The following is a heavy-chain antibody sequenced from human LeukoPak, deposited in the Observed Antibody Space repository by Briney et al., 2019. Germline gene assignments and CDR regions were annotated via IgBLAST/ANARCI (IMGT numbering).Heavy chain of an antibody. Sequence: ASVKVSCKASGYTFTSYDINWVRQATGQGLEWMGWMNPNSGNTGYAQKFQGRVTMTRNTSISTAYMELSSLRSKDTAVYYCARVGKSRYYDSSGYYYVLYYWGQGTLVTVSS. CDR2: MNPNSGNT. V-gene: IGHV1-8*01. CDR1: GYTFTSYD. D-gene: IGHD3-22*01. CDR3: ARVGKSRYYDSSGYYYVLYY. J-gene: IGHJ4*02.